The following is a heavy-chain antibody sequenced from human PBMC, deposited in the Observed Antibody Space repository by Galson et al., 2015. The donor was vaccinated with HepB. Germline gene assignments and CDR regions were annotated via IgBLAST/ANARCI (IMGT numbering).Heavy chain of an antibody. Sequence: LRLSCAASGFTFSGSAMHWVRQASGKGLEWVGRIRDKANSYATAYAASVKGRLTISRDDSKNTAYLQMNSLKTEDTAVYYCTSPLGSSGWYGFDYWGQGTLVTVSS. CDR1: GFTFSGSA. J-gene: IGHJ4*02. V-gene: IGHV3-73*01. D-gene: IGHD6-19*01. CDR2: IRDKANSYAT. CDR3: TSPLGSSGWYGFDY.